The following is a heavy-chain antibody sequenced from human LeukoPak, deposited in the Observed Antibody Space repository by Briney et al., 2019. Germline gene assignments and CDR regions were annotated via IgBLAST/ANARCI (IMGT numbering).Heavy chain of an antibody. V-gene: IGHV4-4*02. CDR1: GGSISSSNW. CDR3: ARRHGDSNYFDY. CDR2: IYHSGST. Sequence: SGTLSLTCAVSGGSISSSNWWSWVRQPPGKGLEWIGEIYHSGSTNYNPSLKSRDTISVDKSKNQFSLKLSSVTAADTAVYYCARRHGDSNYFDYWGQGTLVTVSS. J-gene: IGHJ4*02. D-gene: IGHD4-17*01.